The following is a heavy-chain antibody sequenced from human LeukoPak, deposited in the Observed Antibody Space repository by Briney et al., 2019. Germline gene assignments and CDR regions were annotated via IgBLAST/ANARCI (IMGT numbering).Heavy chain of an antibody. CDR1: GGSIRSGGYS. J-gene: IGHJ6*03. Sequence: SETLSLTCAVSGGSIRSGGYSWSWIRQPPGNGLEWIGYIYYSGSTYYNPSLKSRVTISLDTSKNQFSLKLTSMTAADTAVYYCARDWGVAATPGYMDVWGKGTTVTVAS. V-gene: IGHV4-30-4*07. CDR3: ARDWGVAATPGYMDV. D-gene: IGHD3-16*01. CDR2: IYYSGST.